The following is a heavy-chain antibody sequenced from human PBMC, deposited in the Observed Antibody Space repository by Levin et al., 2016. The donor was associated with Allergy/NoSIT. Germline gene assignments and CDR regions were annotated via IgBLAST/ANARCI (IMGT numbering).Heavy chain of an antibody. J-gene: IGHJ6*02. CDR1: GGSISSGGYY. D-gene: IGHD3-3*01. V-gene: IGHV4-31*03. Sequence: SETLSLTCTVSGGSISSGGYYWSWIRQHPGKGLEWIGYIYYSGSTYYNPSLKSRVTISVDTSKNQFSLKLSSVTAADTAVYYCARAGVVNYYGMDVWGQGTTVTVSS. CDR2: IYYSGST. CDR3: ARAGVVNYYGMDV.